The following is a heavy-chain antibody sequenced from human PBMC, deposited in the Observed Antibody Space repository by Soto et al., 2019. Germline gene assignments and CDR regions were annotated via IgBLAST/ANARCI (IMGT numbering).Heavy chain of an antibody. V-gene: IGHV1-69*13. CDR2: IMPVFGKA. CDR3: ARERPSSVLVRGQFDP. CDR1: GGTFSKNT. J-gene: IGHJ5*02. D-gene: IGHD3-10*01. Sequence: GASVKVSCKASGGTFSKNTISWVRQAPGQGLEWMGGIMPVFGKANYAQKFQGRVTITADEYTRTAYMELNSLRAEDTAVYYCARERPSSVLVRGQFDPWGQGTLVTVSS.